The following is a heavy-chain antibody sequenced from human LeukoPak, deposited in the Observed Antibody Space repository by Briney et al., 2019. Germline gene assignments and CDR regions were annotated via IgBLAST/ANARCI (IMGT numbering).Heavy chain of an antibody. V-gene: IGHV4-59*01. J-gene: IGHJ4*02. CDR1: GGSISSYY. CDR3: ARGSFYFDY. CDR2: IYYSGST. Sequence: SETLFLTCTVSGGSISSYYWSWIRQPPGKGLEWIGYIYYSGSTNYNPSLKSRVTISVDTSKNQFSLKLSSVTAADTAVYYCARGSFYFDYWGQGTLVTVSS.